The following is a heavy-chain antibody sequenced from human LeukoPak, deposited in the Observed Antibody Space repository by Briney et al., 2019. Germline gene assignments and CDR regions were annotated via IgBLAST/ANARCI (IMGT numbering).Heavy chain of an antibody. CDR2: IYASGST. D-gene: IGHD3-10*01. CDR1: GGSIRSYY. CDR3: ARDSGTTGEVKFDP. Sequence: SETLSLTCTVSGGSIRSYYWSWIRQPAGGGLQWIGRIYASGSTTYNPTLKSRVTMSLDTSKTQFSLRLTSVTAADTAVYYCARDSGTTGEVKFDPWGQGTLVTVSS. V-gene: IGHV4-4*07. J-gene: IGHJ5*02.